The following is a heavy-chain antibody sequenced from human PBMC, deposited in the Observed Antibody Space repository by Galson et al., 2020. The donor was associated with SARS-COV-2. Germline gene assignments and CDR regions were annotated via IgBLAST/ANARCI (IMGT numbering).Heavy chain of an antibody. CDR2: IWFDGSHE. CDR1: GFTFNSYG. J-gene: IGHJ6*02. CDR3: ARDGRWGSLPTVKYYCGMDV. D-gene: IGHD7-27*01. Sequence: GGSLRLSCEASGFTFNSYGMHWVRQAPGKGLEWVAVIWFDGSHENYADSVKGRFTIYRDNTKNRLFLQMNSLRGGDTAVYYCARDGRWGSLPTVKYYCGMDVWGRGTTVTVAS. V-gene: IGHV3-33*01.